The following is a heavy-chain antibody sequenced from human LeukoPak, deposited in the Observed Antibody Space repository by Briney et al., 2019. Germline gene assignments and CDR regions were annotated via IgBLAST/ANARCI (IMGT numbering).Heavy chain of an antibody. CDR1: GFIFSSYW. CDR2: INSDGSST. Sequence: PGGSLRLSCAASGFIFSSYWMHWVRQAPGKGLVWVSRINSDGSSTSYADSVKGRFTISRDNAKNMPYLQMNSLRAEDTAVYYCARDRYSGSYSDYWGQGTLVTVSS. D-gene: IGHD1-26*01. V-gene: IGHV3-74*01. J-gene: IGHJ4*02. CDR3: ARDRYSGSYSDY.